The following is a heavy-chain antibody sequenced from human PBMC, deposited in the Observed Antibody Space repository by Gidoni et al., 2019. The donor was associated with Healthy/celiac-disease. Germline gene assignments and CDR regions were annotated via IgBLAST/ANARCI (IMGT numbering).Heavy chain of an antibody. CDR1: AGTFSSYA. Sequence: QVQLVQSGAEVKKPGSSVKVSCKASAGTFSSYAISWVRQAPGQGLEWMGGLLPIVGTANYAQKCQGRVTITADESTSTAYMELSSLRSEDTAVYYCARSGYCSSTSCRQRWFDPWGQGTLVTVSS. CDR3: ARSGYCSSTSCRQRWFDP. V-gene: IGHV1-69*01. CDR2: LLPIVGTA. J-gene: IGHJ5*02. D-gene: IGHD2-2*01.